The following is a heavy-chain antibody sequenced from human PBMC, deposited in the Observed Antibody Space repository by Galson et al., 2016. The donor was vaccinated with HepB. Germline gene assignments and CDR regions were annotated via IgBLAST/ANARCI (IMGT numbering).Heavy chain of an antibody. D-gene: IGHD3-10*01. Sequence: SLRLSCAASGFTLSSYWMSWVRQAPGRGLEWVANIKQDGSEEYYVDSVKGRFTISRDNAKNSLYLQMNSLRAEDTAVYYRARRRGSGSHDYWGQGTLVTVSS. CDR2: IKQDGSEE. V-gene: IGHV3-7*05. CDR3: ARRRGSGSHDY. CDR1: GFTLSSYW. J-gene: IGHJ4*02.